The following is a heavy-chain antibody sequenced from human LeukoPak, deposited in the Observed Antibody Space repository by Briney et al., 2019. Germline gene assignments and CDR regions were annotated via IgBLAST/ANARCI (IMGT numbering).Heavy chain of an antibody. CDR2: IYYSGST. Sequence: SQTLSLTCTVSGGSISSGGYYWGWIRQPPGKGLEWIGSIYYSGSTYYNPSLKSRVTISVDTSKNQFSLKLSSVTAADTAVYYCASNGRSWFGELSRWFDPWGQGTLVTVSS. D-gene: IGHD3-10*01. V-gene: IGHV4-39*01. J-gene: IGHJ5*02. CDR3: ASNGRSWFGELSRWFDP. CDR1: GGSISSGGYY.